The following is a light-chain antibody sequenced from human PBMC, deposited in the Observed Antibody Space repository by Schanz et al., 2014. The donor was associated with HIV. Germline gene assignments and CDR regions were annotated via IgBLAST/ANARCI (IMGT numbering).Light chain of an antibody. CDR1: QSVSNN. Sequence: EIVLTQSPGTLSLSPGERATLSCTASQSVSNNLAWYQQKLGQAPRLLIHSASTRVTGIPARFSGSGSGTECTLTISGLQSEDFAVYYCQQYNDWPPLTFCQGTRLEIK. CDR3: QQYNDWPPLT. J-gene: IGKJ5*01. V-gene: IGKV3-15*01. CDR2: SAS.